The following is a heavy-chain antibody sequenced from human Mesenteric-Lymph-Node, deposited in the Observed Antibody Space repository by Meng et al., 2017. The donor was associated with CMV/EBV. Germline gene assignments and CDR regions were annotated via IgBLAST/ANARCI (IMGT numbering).Heavy chain of an antibody. D-gene: IGHD2-8*02. CDR1: GYTFTTYA. CDR2: MNPNSGNT. Sequence: KVSCKASGYTFTTYAINWVRQATGQGLEWMGWMNPNSGNTGNAQKFQGRVTMTRDSSTSTAYMELTNLRSEDTAVYYCARVTGPIDYWGQGTLVTVSS. J-gene: IGHJ4*02. CDR3: ARVTGPIDY. V-gene: IGHV1-8*01.